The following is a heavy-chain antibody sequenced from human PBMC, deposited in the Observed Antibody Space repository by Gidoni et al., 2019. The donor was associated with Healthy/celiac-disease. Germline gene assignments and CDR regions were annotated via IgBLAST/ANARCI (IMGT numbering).Heavy chain of an antibody. Sequence: EVQLVESGGGLVKPGGSLRLSCAASGFTFSRYSMNWVRQAPGKGLEWVSSISSSSSYIYYADSVKGRFTISRDNAKNSLYLQMNSLRAEDTAVYYCARDRAGYATAYYYYGMDVWGQGTTVTVSS. J-gene: IGHJ6*02. CDR2: ISSSSSYI. D-gene: IGHD2-15*01. V-gene: IGHV3-21*01. CDR3: ARDRAGYATAYYYYGMDV. CDR1: GFTFSRYS.